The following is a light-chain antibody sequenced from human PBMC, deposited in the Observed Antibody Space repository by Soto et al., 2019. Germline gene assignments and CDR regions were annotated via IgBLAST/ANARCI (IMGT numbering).Light chain of an antibody. CDR3: QQYDLFPWT. V-gene: IGKV1-33*01. Sequence: DLQMTQSPSSLSASVGDRVTITCQASQDITNFLNWYQQKSGKAPKLLIYAASNLETGVPSRFSGGGSGTDFTFTISSLQPEDIATYYCQQYDLFPWTFGQGTKVEIK. J-gene: IGKJ1*01. CDR1: QDITNF. CDR2: AAS.